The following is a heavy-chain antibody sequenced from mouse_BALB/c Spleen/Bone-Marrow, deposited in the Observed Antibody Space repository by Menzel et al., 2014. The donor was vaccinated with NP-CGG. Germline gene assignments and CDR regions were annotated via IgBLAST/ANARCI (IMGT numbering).Heavy chain of an antibody. J-gene: IGHJ3*01. D-gene: IGHD2-1*01. CDR2: VYPGNDNS. CDR3: TRSGGNYNFAY. V-gene: IGHV1S22*01. Sequence: LQQSGSELVRPGASVKLSCKASGYTFTSYWMHWAKQRHGQGLEWIGNVYPGNDNSNYDEKFKSKGTLTVDTSSSTAYMHLSSLTSEDSAVYYCTRSGGNYNFAYWGQGTLVTVSA. CDR1: GYTFTSYW.